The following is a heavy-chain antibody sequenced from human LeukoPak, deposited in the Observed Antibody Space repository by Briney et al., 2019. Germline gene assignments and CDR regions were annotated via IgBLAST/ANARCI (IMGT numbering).Heavy chain of an antibody. Sequence: ASVKVSCKASGYIFTSYGISWVRQAPGQGLEWMGWISAYNGNTNYAQKLQGRVTMTTDTSTSTAYMELRSLRSDDTAVYYCARDRSQTYYYDSSGYRTFDYWGQGTLVTVSS. V-gene: IGHV1-18*01. CDR1: GYIFTSYG. D-gene: IGHD3-22*01. J-gene: IGHJ4*02. CDR2: ISAYNGNT. CDR3: ARDRSQTYYYDSSGYRTFDY.